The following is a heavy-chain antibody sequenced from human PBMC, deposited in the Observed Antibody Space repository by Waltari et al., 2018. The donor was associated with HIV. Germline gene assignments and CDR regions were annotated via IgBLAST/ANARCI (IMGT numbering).Heavy chain of an antibody. D-gene: IGHD3-3*01. CDR2: VSYDGSDK. V-gene: IGHV3-30-3*02. CDR1: GFTFSTYA. CDR3: AKDVRYWDGLFYVGHDAFDV. Sequence: VQLVESGGGVVPPGRSLTLSCEASGFTFSTYAMLCVRQSPGKGLEWVADVSYDGSDKHYADSVRGRFTVSRDNAKNTVFLQMSSLRTEDTAAYYCAKDVRYWDGLFYVGHDAFDVWGQGTMVTVSS. J-gene: IGHJ3*01.